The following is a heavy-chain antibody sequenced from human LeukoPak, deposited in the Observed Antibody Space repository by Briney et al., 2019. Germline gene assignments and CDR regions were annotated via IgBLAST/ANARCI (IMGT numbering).Heavy chain of an antibody. V-gene: IGHV3-9*01. Sequence: PGGSLRLSCAASGFTFDDYAMHWVRHAPGKGLEWVSGISWNSGSIGYADSVKGRFTISRDNSKNSLYLQMNSLRAEDTALYYCAKVRGSYLFSAFDIWGQGTMVTVSS. D-gene: IGHD1-26*01. J-gene: IGHJ3*02. CDR3: AKVRGSYLFSAFDI. CDR1: GFTFDDYA. CDR2: ISWNSGSI.